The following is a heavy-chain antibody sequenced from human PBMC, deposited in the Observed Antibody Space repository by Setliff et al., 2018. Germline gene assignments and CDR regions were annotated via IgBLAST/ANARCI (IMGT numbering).Heavy chain of an antibody. Sequence: GGSLRLSCVASGFTFKNYGMHWVRQAPGKGLEWVAVIWYDGNNKDHADSVKGRFTISRDNSKNTLYLQMDSLRVEDTAVYYCVRGEMFSTSPRADWGQGTQVTSPQ. CDR3: VRGEMFSTSPRAD. V-gene: IGHV3-33*01. D-gene: IGHD2-2*01. CDR1: GFTFKNYG. J-gene: IGHJ4*02. CDR2: IWYDGNNK.